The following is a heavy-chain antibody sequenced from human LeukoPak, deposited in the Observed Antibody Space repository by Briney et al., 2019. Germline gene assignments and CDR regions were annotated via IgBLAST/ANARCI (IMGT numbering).Heavy chain of an antibody. CDR2: INHSGST. V-gene: IGHV4-61*01. CDR3: ARGREGDIVVVPAASSPYFDY. J-gene: IGHJ4*02. Sequence: SETLSLTCTVSGGSVSSGSYYWSWIRQPPGKGLEWIGEINHSGSTNYNPSLKIRVTISVDTSKNQFSLKLSSVTAADTAVYYCARGREGDIVVVPAASSPYFDYWGQGTLVTVSS. CDR1: GGSVSSGSYY. D-gene: IGHD2-2*01.